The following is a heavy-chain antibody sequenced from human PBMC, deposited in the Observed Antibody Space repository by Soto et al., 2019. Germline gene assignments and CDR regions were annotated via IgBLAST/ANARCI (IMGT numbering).Heavy chain of an antibody. CDR1: GYTFTGYY. Sequence: ASVKVSCKASGYTFTGYYMHWVRQAPGQGLEWMGWINPNSGGTNYAQKFQGWVTMTRDTSISTAYMELSRLRSDDTAVYYCARDDNRSGYNAFDIWGQGTMVTVSS. CDR3: ARDDNRSGYNAFDI. CDR2: INPNSGGT. D-gene: IGHD6-25*01. J-gene: IGHJ3*02. V-gene: IGHV1-2*04.